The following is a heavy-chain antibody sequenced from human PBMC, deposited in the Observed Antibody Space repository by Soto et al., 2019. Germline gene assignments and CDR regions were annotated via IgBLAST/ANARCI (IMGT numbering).Heavy chain of an antibody. CDR2: IYYSGST. CDR1: GGSISGYY. J-gene: IGHJ5*02. CDR3: AITETTLYNWFDP. Sequence: SETLSLTCTVPGGSISGYYWTWILQSPGKGLEWIGHIYYSGSTKYNPSLKSRLTMSVDKSKNQFSLRLSSVTAADTAVYYCAITETTLYNWFDPWGQGTLVTVSS. D-gene: IGHD4-4*01. V-gene: IGHV4-59*12.